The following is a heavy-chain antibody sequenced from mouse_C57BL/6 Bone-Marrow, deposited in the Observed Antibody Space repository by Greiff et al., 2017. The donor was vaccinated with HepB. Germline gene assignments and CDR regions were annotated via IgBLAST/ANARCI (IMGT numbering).Heavy chain of an antibody. CDR2: INPGSGGT. CDR3: ARRDYSNIFAY. J-gene: IGHJ3*01. CDR1: GYAFTNYL. Sequence: VQLQQSGGELVRPGPSVKVSCKASGYAFTNYLIEWVKQRPGQGLKWIGVINPGSGGTNYNEKFKGKATLTADKSSSTAYMQLSSLTSEDSAVYFCARRDYSNIFAYWGQGTLVTVSA. V-gene: IGHV1-54*01. D-gene: IGHD2-5*01.